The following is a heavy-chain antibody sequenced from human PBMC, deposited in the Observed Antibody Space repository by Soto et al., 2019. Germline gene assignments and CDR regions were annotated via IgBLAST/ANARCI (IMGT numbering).Heavy chain of an antibody. Sequence: SETLSLTCTVYGGSISSYYWSWIRQPPGKELEWIEYIYYSGSTNYNTSHKRQVNQYEDTSKNRISLKLSSLTAADTAVYYCARQPSSGWSYYFDYWGQG. J-gene: IGHJ4*02. D-gene: IGHD6-19*01. CDR3: ARQPSSGWSYYFDY. V-gene: IGHV4-59*08. CDR1: GGSISSYY. CDR2: IYYSGST.